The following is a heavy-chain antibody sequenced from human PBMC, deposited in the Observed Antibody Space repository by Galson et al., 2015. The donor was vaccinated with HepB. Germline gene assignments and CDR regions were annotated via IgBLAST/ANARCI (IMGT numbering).Heavy chain of an antibody. J-gene: IGHJ4*02. D-gene: IGHD1-26*01. CDR2: IRYDGNEK. Sequence: SLRLSCATSGFTFSKSGMHWVRQAPGKGLEWASFIRYDGNEKYADSVKGRFTISRDNSKNTGYLEMNSLGAEDTAVYYCAKDGSYGGDYWGQGTLVTVSS. CDR3: AKDGSYGGDY. V-gene: IGHV3-30*02. CDR1: GFTFSKSG.